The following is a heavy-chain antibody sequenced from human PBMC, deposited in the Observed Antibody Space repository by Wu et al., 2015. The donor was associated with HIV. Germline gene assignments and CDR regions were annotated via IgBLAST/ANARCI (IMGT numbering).Heavy chain of an antibody. CDR3: GGGSWYQSSWRLVGXLVPTP. D-gene: IGHD6-13*01. Sequence: QVQLVQSGAEVKKPGSSVKVSCKASGGTFSSYAISWVRQAPGQGLEWMGRIIPIFGTANYAQKFQGRVTITTDESTSTAYMELSSLRSEDTAVYYCGGGSWYQSSWRLVGXLVPTPWGQGTLVHRLL. J-gene: IGHJ5*02. CDR1: GGTFSSYA. V-gene: IGHV1-69*05. CDR2: IIPIFGTA.